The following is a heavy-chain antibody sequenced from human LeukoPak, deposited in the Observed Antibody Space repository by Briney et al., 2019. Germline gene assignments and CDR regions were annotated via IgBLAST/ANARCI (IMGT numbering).Heavy chain of an antibody. CDR2: VNHSGGT. CDR3: ARRPRDGFFRPYFDS. Sequence: SETLSLTCAVFDASFSAYYWSWIRQPPGKGLEWIGDVNHSGGTNYSPSLISRVTISVDTAKNQFSLRLSSVTAADTAVYYCARRPRDGFFRPYFDSWGQGTLVTVSS. J-gene: IGHJ4*02. D-gene: IGHD5-24*01. CDR1: DASFSAYY. V-gene: IGHV4-34*01.